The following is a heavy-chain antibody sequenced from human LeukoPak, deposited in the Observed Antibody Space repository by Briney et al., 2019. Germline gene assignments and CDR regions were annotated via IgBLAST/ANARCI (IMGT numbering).Heavy chain of an antibody. CDR2: IGIAGDT. D-gene: IGHD1-26*01. J-gene: IGHJ4*02. CDR1: GFTFSNHA. Sequence: GGSLRLSCATSGFTFSNHAMHWVRQATGKGLEWVSAIGIAGDTFYPGSVKGRFTISRENAKSSLSLQINSLKAEDTAVYYCVRQQTSHGNFDYWGQGTLVTVSS. V-gene: IGHV3-13*01. CDR3: VRQQTSHGNFDY.